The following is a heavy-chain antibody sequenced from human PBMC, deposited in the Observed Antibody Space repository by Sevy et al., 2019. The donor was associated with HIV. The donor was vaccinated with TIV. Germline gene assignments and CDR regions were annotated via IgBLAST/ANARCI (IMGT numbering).Heavy chain of an antibody. CDR2: INTNSYGT. J-gene: IGHJ1*01. CDR3: ALDQEFCSTTTCYTGIEH. Sequence: ASVKVSCKTSVYKFTDYYIHWVRQAPGQGLEWMGCINTNSYGTESAQKFQGRVTMTMDTSVSTVNMELSGLRSDDTAIYYCALDQEFCSTTTCYTGIEHWGQGTLVTVSS. D-gene: IGHD2-2*02. V-gene: IGHV1-2*02. CDR1: VYKFTDYY.